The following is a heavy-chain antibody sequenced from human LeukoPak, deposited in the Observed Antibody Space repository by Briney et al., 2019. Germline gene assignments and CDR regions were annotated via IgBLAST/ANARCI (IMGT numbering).Heavy chain of an antibody. CDR3: AKEADIVSFDL. CDR2: IDPNSGGT. CDR1: GYTFTSYD. J-gene: IGHJ2*01. V-gene: IGHV1-2*02. Sequence: GASVKVSCKASGYTFTSYDINWVRQATGQGLEWMGWIDPNSGGTKYAQKFQDRVTMTSDTSISTAYMELSGLRSVDAAVYFCAKEADIVSFDLWGRGTLVTVSS. D-gene: IGHD2-15*01.